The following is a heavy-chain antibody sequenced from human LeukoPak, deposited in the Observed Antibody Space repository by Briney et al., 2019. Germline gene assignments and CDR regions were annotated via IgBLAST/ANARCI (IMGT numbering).Heavy chain of an antibody. Sequence: ASVKVSCKASGYTFTGYYMHWVRQAPGQGLEWMGWINPNSGGTNYAQKFQGRVTMTRDTSISTAYMELSRLRSDDTAVYYCARGPARTAVVPAAARFFQHWGQGTLVTVSS. CDR1: GYTFTGYY. D-gene: IGHD2-2*01. V-gene: IGHV1-2*02. CDR2: INPNSGGT. J-gene: IGHJ1*01. CDR3: ARGPARTAVVPAAARFFQH.